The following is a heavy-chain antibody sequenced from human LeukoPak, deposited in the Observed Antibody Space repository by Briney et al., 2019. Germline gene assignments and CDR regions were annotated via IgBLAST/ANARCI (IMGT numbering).Heavy chain of an antibody. CDR3: ARVAGSGSYSAQDYYYYYGMDV. D-gene: IGHD3-10*01. CDR2: INHSGST. V-gene: IGHV4-34*01. CDR1: GGSFSGYY. Sequence: SETLSLTCAVYGGSFSGYYWSWIRQPPGKGLDWIGEINHSGSTNYNPSLKSRVTISVDTSKNQFSLKLSSVTAADTAVYYCARVAGSGSYSAQDYYYYYGMDVWGQGTTVTVSS. J-gene: IGHJ6*02.